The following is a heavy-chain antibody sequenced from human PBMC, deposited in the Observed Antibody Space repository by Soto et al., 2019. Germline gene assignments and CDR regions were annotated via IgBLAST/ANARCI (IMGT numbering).Heavy chain of an antibody. V-gene: IGHV3-23*01. CDR1: GFTFSSYA. Sequence: GGSLRLSCAASGFTFSSYAMSWVRQAPGKGLEWVSAISGSGGSTYYADSVKGRFTISRDNSKNTLYLQMNSLRADDTAVYYCAKDRVAGIMDPWFDPWGQGTLVTVSS. D-gene: IGHD6-19*01. CDR2: ISGSGGST. CDR3: AKDRVAGIMDPWFDP. J-gene: IGHJ5*02.